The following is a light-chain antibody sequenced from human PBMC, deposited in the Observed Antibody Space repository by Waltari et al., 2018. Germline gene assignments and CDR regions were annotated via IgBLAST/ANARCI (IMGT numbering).Light chain of an antibody. CDR3: QQSYSMPRT. CDR2: AAS. Sequence: DIQMTQSPPSLSASVGARVAITCQASQSVYNYLKWYQQRPGKAPELLIYAASSLQGGVPSRFTGSGYGTDFTLTIRSLQSEDFATYYCQQSYSMPRTFGQGTKLEI. CDR1: QSVYNY. V-gene: IGKV1-39*01. J-gene: IGKJ2*01.